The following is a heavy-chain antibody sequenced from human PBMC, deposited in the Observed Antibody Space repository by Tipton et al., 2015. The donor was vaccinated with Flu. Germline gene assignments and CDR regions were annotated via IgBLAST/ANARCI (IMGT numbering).Heavy chain of an antibody. CDR3: VGAAGLLGPFDI. V-gene: IGHV1-18*01. Sequence: QVQLVQSGAEVKKPGASVKVSCKASGYTLTSSSVSWVRQAPGQGLEWMGWISVYNGNTKFAQKVQGRVTMTTDTITSTAYMELRSLRFDDTAVHYCVGAAGLLGPFDIWGQGTMVTASS. CDR1: GYTLTSSS. CDR2: ISVYNGNT. J-gene: IGHJ3*02. D-gene: IGHD2-8*02.